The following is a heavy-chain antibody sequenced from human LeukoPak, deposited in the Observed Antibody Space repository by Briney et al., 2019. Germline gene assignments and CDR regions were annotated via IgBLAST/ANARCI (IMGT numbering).Heavy chain of an antibody. V-gene: IGHV4-59*11. Sequence: SETLSLTCIVSGDSITNHYWSLIRRPPGKGLEWIGYIYYSGSINYNPSLKSRVTISVDTSRNQFSMKLSSVTAADTAVYYCARDPGRWLQSGYWGQGTLATVSS. CDR1: GDSITNHY. CDR3: ARDPGRWLQSGY. J-gene: IGHJ4*02. CDR2: IYYSGSI. D-gene: IGHD5-24*01.